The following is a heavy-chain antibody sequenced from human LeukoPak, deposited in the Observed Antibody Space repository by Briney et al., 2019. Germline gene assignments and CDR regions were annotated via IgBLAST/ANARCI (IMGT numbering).Heavy chain of an antibody. V-gene: IGHV1-2*02. CDR3: ARDSPRCSSTSCLMNEFDY. D-gene: IGHD2-2*01. CDR2: INPNSGGT. Sequence: ASVKVSCKASGYTFTGYYMHWVRQAPGQGLEWMGWINPNSGGTNYAQKFQGRVTMTRDTPISTAYMELSRLRSDDTAVYYCARDSPRCSSTSCLMNEFDYWGQGTLVTVSS. CDR1: GYTFTGYY. J-gene: IGHJ4*02.